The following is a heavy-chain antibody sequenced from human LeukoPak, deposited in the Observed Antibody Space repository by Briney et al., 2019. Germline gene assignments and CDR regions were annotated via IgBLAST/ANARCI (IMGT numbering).Heavy chain of an antibody. CDR1: GGSISSYY. D-gene: IGHD5/OR15-5a*01. J-gene: IGHJ5*02. CDR2: IYYSGST. V-gene: IGHV4-59*01. Sequence: SETLSLTCTVSGGSISSYYWSWIRQPPGKGLEWIGYIYYSGSTNYNPSLKSRVTISVDTSKNQFSLKLSSVTAADTAVYYCAREGGHSVWFDPWGQGTLVTVSS. CDR3: AREGGHSVWFDP.